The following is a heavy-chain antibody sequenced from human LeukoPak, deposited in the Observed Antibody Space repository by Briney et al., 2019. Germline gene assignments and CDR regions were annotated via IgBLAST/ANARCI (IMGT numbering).Heavy chain of an antibody. CDR1: GASISRSTYY. J-gene: IGHJ5*02. CDR3: TKNDVGDYGT. D-gene: IGHD4-17*01. V-gene: IGHV4-39*01. CDR2: VFHTGTA. Sequence: SETLSLTCSVSGASISRSTYYWGWIRQPPGKGLEWIGSVFHTGTAYYNPSLRSRVTISVDTSKNQFSLKLSFVTAADTAVYYCTKNDVGDYGTWGQGTLVIVSS.